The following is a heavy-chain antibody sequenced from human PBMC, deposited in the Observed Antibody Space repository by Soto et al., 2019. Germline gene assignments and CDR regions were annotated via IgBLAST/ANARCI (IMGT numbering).Heavy chain of an antibody. D-gene: IGHD3-3*01. J-gene: IGHJ6*02. CDR1: GFTFSSYG. Sequence: QPGGSLRLSCAASGFTFSSYGMHWVRQAPGKGLEWVAVIWYDGSNKYYADSVKGRFTISRDNSKNTLYLQMNSLRAEDTAVYYCAREKKPNTDYYDFWSGSEAYYYYGMDVWGQGTTVTVSS. CDR2: IWYDGSNK. V-gene: IGHV3-33*01. CDR3: AREKKPNTDYYDFWSGSEAYYYYGMDV.